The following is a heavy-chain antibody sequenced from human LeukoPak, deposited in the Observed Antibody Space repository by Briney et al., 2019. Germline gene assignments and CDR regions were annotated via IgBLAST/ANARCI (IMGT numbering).Heavy chain of an antibody. V-gene: IGHV4-59*01. CDR3: ARDRGDILTYFAY. J-gene: IGHJ4*02. CDR1: GGSISSYY. CDR2: IYYSGST. Sequence: PSETLSLTCTVSGGSISSYYWSWIRQPPGKGLEWIGYIYYSGSTNYNPSLKSRVTISVDTSKNQFSPKLSSVTAADTAVYYCARDRGDILTYFAYWGQGTLVTVSS. D-gene: IGHD3-9*01.